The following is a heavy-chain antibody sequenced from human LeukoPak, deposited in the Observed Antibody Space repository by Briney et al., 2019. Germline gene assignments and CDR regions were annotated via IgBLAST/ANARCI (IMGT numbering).Heavy chain of an antibody. V-gene: IGHV3-30-3*01. D-gene: IGHD4-17*01. Sequence: GGSLRLSCAASGFTFSSYAMHWVRQAPGKGLEWVAVISYDGSNKYYADSVKGRFTISRDNSKNTLYLQMNSLRAEDTAVYYCARAPTVTYYYGMDVWGQGTTVTVSS. CDR1: GFTFSSYA. J-gene: IGHJ6*02. CDR2: ISYDGSNK. CDR3: ARAPTVTYYYGMDV.